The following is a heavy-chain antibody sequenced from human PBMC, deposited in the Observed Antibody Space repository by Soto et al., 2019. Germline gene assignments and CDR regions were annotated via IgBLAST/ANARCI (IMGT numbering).Heavy chain of an antibody. CDR3: AKYRLSDADGYTLDF. Sequence: SETLSLTCTISGGSITNYYWSWIRQPPGKGLEWIGYVYYSGSTKYNPSLESRVNISADTSKNQFSLRVTPVTAADTAVYYCAKYRLSDADGYTLDFWGQGILVTVSS. D-gene: IGHD5-12*01. J-gene: IGHJ4*02. V-gene: IGHV4-59*01. CDR1: GGSITNYY. CDR2: VYYSGST.